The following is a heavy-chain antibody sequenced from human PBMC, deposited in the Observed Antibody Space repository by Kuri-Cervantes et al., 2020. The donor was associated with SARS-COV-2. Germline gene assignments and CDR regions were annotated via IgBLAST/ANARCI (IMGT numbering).Heavy chain of an antibody. D-gene: IGHD4-17*01. J-gene: IGHJ6*02. V-gene: IGHV3-21*01. CDR3: ASWRNFDYGDYANYYYYGMDV. CDR2: ISSSSSYI. CDR1: GFTFSSYS. Sequence: GGSLRLSCSASGFTFSSYSMNWVRQAPGKGLEWVSSISSSSSYIYYADSVKGRFTISKDNAKNSLYLQMNSLRDEDTAVYYCASWRNFDYGDYANYYYYGMDVWGQGTTVTVSS.